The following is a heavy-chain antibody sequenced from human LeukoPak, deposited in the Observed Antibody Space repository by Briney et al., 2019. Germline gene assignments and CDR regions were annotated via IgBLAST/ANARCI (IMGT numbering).Heavy chain of an antibody. CDR3: ATDLLLWFGVDY. V-gene: IGHV1-24*01. D-gene: IGHD3-10*01. J-gene: IGHJ4*02. CDR1: GYTLTELS. CDR2: FDPEDGET. Sequence: ASVKVSCKVSGYTLTELSIHWVRQAPGKGLEWMGGFDPEDGETIYAQKFQGRVTMTEDTSTDTAYMELSSLRSEDTAVYYCATDLLLWFGVDYWGQGTLVTVSS.